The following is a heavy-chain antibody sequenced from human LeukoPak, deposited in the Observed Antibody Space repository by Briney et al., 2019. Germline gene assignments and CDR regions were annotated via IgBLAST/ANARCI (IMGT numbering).Heavy chain of an antibody. J-gene: IGHJ5*02. D-gene: IGHD3-3*01. V-gene: IGHV1-3*01. CDR3: ARTYDFWSGRENNWFDL. CDR1: GGTFISYA. Sequence: ASVKVSCKASGGTFISYAMHWVRQAPGQRLEWMGWINAGNGNTKYSQKFQGRVTINRDTSASTAYMELRSMRSEDTAVYYCARTYDFWSGRENNWFDLWGQGTLVTVSS. CDR2: INAGNGNT.